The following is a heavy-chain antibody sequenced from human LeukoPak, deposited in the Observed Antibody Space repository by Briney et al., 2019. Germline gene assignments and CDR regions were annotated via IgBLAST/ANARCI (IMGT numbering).Heavy chain of an antibody. D-gene: IGHD6-6*01. V-gene: IGHV1-18*01. CDR1: GYTFTSYG. CDR2: ISAYNGNT. J-gene: IGHJ6*03. CDR3: ARGAAERLSSSSGTYYYYMDV. Sequence: GASVKVSCKASGYTFTSYGISWVRQAPGQGLEWMGWISAYNGNTNYAQKLQGRVTMTTDTSTSTAYMELRSLRSDDTAVYYCARGAAERLSSSSGTYYYYMDVWGKGTTVTVSS.